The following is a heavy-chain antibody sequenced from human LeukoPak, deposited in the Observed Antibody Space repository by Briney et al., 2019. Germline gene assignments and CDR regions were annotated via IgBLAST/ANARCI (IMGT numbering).Heavy chain of an antibody. J-gene: IGHJ4*02. CDR3: ARDLVSYSSSPLH. CDR2: ISGSGGST. CDR1: GFTFSSYA. Sequence: GGSLRLSCAASGFTFSSYAMSWVRQAPGKGLEWVSAISGSGGSTYYADSVKGRFSIFTDTSKSTLYLQINSLRPEDTAVYYCARDLVSYSSSPLHWGQGTLVTVSS. D-gene: IGHD6-6*01. V-gene: IGHV3-23*01.